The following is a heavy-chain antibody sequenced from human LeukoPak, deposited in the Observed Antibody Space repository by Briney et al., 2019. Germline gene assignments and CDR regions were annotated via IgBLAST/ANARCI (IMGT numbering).Heavy chain of an antibody. CDR1: GFTVSSNY. D-gene: IGHD4-17*01. V-gene: IGHV3-53*01. J-gene: IGHJ4*02. Sequence: GGSLRLSCAASGFTVSSNYMSWVRQAPGKGLEWVSVIYSGGSTYYADSVKGRFTISRDNSKNTLYLQMNSLGAEDTAVYYCARGGYGDLLVPFDYWGQGTLVTVSS. CDR2: IYSGGST. CDR3: ARGGYGDLLVPFDY.